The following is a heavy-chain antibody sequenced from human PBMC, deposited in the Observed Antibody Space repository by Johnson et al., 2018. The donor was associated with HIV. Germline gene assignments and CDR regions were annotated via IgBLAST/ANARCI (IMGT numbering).Heavy chain of an antibody. CDR3: ARDPSLDAFDI. Sequence: VQLVESGGGLVQPGGSLRLSCAASGFTFSTYWMSWVRQAPGNGLEWVANIKQDGTEKSYVESVKGRFTISRDNVKNSLYLQMNSLRAEDTAVYFCARDPSLDAFDIWGQGTMVTVAS. J-gene: IGHJ3*02. CDR1: GFTFSTYW. V-gene: IGHV3-7*03. CDR2: IKQDGTEK.